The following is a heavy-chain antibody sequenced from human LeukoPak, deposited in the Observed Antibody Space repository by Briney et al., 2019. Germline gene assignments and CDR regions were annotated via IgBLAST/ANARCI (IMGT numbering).Heavy chain of an antibody. CDR2: ISSYGGST. D-gene: IGHD3-22*01. CDR3: ARDHHPGSHDSLGFNWLDP. CDR1: GFTFSNYG. V-gene: IGHV3-64D*09. J-gene: IGHJ5*02. Sequence: PGGSLRLSCSGSGFTFSNYGMHWVRQAPGKGLEYVSGISSYGGSTYYADSVKGRFTISRDNSRNTLYLQMSSLRAEDTAVYYCARDHHPGSHDSLGFNWLDPWGQGTLVSASS.